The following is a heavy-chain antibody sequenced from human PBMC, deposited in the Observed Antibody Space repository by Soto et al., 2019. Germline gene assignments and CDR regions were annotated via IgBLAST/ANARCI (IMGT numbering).Heavy chain of an antibody. J-gene: IGHJ4*02. CDR1: GGSISDYY. D-gene: IGHD5-18*01. V-gene: IGHV4-4*07. Sequence: LSLTCTVSGGSISDYYWSWIRQPAGKGLEWIGRMYTTGSIAYNPSLKSRVTMSLDTSKNQFSLKLRFVTAADTAVYYCARDPGTGLGLRWGQGTLVTVSS. CDR2: MYTTGSI. CDR3: ARDPGTGLGLR.